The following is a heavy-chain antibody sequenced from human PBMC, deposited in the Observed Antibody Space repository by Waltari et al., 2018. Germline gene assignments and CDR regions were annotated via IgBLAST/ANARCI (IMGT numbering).Heavy chain of an antibody. CDR2: INHSGST. V-gene: IGHV4-34*01. CDR1: GGSFSGYY. CDR3: ARAGGWFGELPKLDY. J-gene: IGHJ4*02. Sequence: QVQLQQWGAGLLKPSETLSLTCAVYGGSFSGYYWSWIRQPPGKGLEWIGEINHSGSTNYNPSHKSRVTISGDTSKNQFSLKLSSVTAADTAVYYCARAGGWFGELPKLDYWGQGTLVTVSS. D-gene: IGHD3-10*01.